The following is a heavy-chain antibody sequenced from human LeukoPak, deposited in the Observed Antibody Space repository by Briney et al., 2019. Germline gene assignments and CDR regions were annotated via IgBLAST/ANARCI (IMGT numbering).Heavy chain of an antibody. CDR3: AIALYSSGWSYYYYYMDV. V-gene: IGHV3-30*02. CDR2: IRYDGSNK. Sequence: GRSLRLSCAASGFTFSSYGMHWVRQAPGKGLEWVAFIRYDGSNKYYADSVKGRFTISRDNSKITLYLQMNSLRAEDTAVYYCAIALYSSGWSYYYYYMDVWGKGTTVTISS. J-gene: IGHJ6*03. CDR1: GFTFSSYG. D-gene: IGHD6-19*01.